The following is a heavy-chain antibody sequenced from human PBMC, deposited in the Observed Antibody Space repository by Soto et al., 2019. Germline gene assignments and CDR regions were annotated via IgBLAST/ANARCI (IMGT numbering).Heavy chain of an antibody. V-gene: IGHV3-21*01. D-gene: IGHD3-22*01. CDR2: ISSSSSYI. Sequence: EEQLLESGGDLVQPGGSLRLSCAASGFTFSSYSMNWVRQAPGKGLEWVSSISSSSSYIYYADSVKGRFTISRDNAKNSLYLQMNSLRAEDTAVYYCARESHDSSGYPDFDYWGQGTLVTVSS. CDR1: GFTFSSYS. CDR3: ARESHDSSGYPDFDY. J-gene: IGHJ4*02.